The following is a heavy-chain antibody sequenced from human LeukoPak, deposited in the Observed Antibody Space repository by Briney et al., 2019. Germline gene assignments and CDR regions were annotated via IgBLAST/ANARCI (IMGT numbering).Heavy chain of an antibody. J-gene: IGHJ4*02. D-gene: IGHD3-22*01. CDR2: INPNSGGT. CDR3: ARYYYDSSGYYLIDY. CDR1: GYTFTGYY. Sequence: ASVKVSCKASGYTFTGYYMHWVRQAPGQGLEWMGWINPNSGGTNYAQKFQGRVTMTRDTSISTAYMELSRLRSDDTAVYYCARYYYDSSGYYLIDYWGQGTLVTVSS. V-gene: IGHV1-2*02.